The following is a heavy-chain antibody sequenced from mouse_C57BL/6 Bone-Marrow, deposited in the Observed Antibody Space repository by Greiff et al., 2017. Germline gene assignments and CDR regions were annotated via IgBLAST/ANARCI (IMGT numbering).Heavy chain of an antibody. CDR1: GYTFTGYW. D-gene: IGHD2-3*01. J-gene: IGHJ3*01. V-gene: IGHV1-9*01. CDR3: ARGWLLQTWFAY. CDR2: ILPGSGST. Sequence: VQLQQSGAELMKPGASVKLSCKATGYTFTGYWIEWVKQRPGHGLEWIGEILPGSGSTNYNEKFKGKATFTADTSSTTAYMQRSRLTTEDAAIYYCARGWLLQTWFAYWGQGTLVTVSA.